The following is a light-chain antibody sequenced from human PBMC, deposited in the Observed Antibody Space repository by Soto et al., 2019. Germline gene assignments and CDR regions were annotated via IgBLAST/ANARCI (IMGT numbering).Light chain of an antibody. CDR3: ATWDDSLSGPV. J-gene: IGLJ3*02. CDR1: SSNIGINY. Sequence: QPVLTQPPSASGTPGQRVTISCSGSSSNIGINYVYWYQRLPGTAPKLLIQRDNQRPSGVPDRFSGSKSGTSASLAVSGLRSEDEADYYCATWDDSLSGPVFGGGTQLTVL. V-gene: IGLV1-47*01. CDR2: RDN.